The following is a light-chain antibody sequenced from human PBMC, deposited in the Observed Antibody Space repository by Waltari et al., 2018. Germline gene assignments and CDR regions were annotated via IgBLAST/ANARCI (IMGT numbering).Light chain of an antibody. J-gene: IGLJ2*01. CDR1: SIVSGAFDF. V-gene: IGLV2-11*02. CDR2: AVN. Sequence: APTEPRSVSGSPGQSVTISFPGTSIVSGAFDFFPWYQPYPGQPPKLMLYAVNKRPPGVPDRFSATKSGNTASLTISGLLNEDEADYYCCSYAGADTSVLFGGGTTVTVL. CDR3: CSYAGADTSVL.